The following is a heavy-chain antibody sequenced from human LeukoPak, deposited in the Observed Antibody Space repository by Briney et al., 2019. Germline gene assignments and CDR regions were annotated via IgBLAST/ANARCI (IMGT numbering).Heavy chain of an antibody. J-gene: IGHJ6*02. Sequence: GGSLRLSCAASGLSFSESWMSWVRQAPEKWLEWVAAIKDDGSEKDYVDSVKGRFTISRDNAKNSLYLQMNSLRVEDTAVYHCATYSNWVAGDVWGQGNTVSVSS. CDR2: IKDDGSEK. D-gene: IGHD6-13*01. CDR1: GLSFSESW. CDR3: ATYSNWVAGDV. V-gene: IGHV3-7*01.